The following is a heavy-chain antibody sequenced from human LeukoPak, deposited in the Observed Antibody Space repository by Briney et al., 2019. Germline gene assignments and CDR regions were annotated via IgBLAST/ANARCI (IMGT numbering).Heavy chain of an antibody. D-gene: IGHD5-18*01. V-gene: IGHV3-9*01. CDR2: ISWNSAII. CDR3: AKADTAMITLMAFDI. J-gene: IGHJ3*02. CDR1: EFTFSTYW. Sequence: GGSLRLSCAASEFTFSTYWMTWVRQAPGKGLEWVSGISWNSAIIVYADSVKGRFTISRDNAKNSLYLQMNSLRAEDTAFYYCAKADTAMITLMAFDIWGQGTMVTVSS.